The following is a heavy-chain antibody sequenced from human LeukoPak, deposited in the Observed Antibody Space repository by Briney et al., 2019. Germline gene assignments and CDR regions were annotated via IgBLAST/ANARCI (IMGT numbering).Heavy chain of an antibody. D-gene: IGHD2-15*01. J-gene: IGHJ3*02. CDR3: ARDRQCSGGSCYSVFDI. CDR2: INSDASST. Sequence: PGGSLRLSCAASGFTFSSYWMHWVRQAPGKGLVWVSRINSDASSTSNADSVKGRFTISRDNAKNSLYLQMNSLRAEDTAVYYCARDRQCSGGSCYSVFDIWGQGTMVTVSS. V-gene: IGHV3-74*01. CDR1: GFTFSSYW.